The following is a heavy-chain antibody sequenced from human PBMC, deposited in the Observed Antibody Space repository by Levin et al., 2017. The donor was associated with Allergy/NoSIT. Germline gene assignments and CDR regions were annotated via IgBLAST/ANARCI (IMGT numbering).Heavy chain of an antibody. Sequence: LSLTCAASGLTFTNAWMTWVRQAPGRGLEWLGRIKSKADGGTTDYATPVKGRFTISRDDSKNTLFLQMNSLKIEDTAVYYCTSAPIITDYWGQGTLVTVSS. CDR2: IKSKADGGTT. CDR3: TSAPIITDY. V-gene: IGHV3-15*01. CDR1: GLTFTNAW. D-gene: IGHD1-14*01. J-gene: IGHJ4*02.